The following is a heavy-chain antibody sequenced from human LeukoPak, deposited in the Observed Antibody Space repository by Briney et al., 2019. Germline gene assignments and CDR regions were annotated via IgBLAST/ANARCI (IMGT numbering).Heavy chain of an antibody. J-gene: IGHJ6*03. CDR1: GGSIISNY. CDR3: ARLKFYDSTGYSPGYYMDV. Sequence: SETLSLTCTVSGGSIISNYWSWIRQSAGTGLEWIGRIYGSGITDYNPSLKSRVTMSLDTSRKQFSLRLTSVTAADTAVYYCARLKFYDSTGYSPGYYMDVWGKGTTVSVSS. D-gene: IGHD3-22*01. CDR2: IYGSGIT. V-gene: IGHV4-4*07.